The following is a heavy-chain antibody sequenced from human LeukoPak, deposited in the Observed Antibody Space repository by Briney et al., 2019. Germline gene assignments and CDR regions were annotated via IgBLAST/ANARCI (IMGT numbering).Heavy chain of an antibody. V-gene: IGHV3-20*04. D-gene: IGHD5-18*01. CDR2: INSDGINT. J-gene: IGHJ4*02. CDR1: GFTFDDYG. Sequence: GGSLRLSCAASGFTFDDYGMSWVRQAPGKGLVWVSRINSDGINTSYADSVKGRFTISRDNAKNSLYLQMNSLRAEDTAVYYCARDLYSYGHRFDYWGQGTLVTVSS. CDR3: ARDLYSYGHRFDY.